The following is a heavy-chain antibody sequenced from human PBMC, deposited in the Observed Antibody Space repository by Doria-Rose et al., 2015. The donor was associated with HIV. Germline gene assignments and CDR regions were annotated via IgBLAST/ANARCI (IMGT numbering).Heavy chain of an antibody. V-gene: IGHV4-31*03. CDR3: ARMGSYRELDY. Sequence: GADLVNPSETLSLTCRLSGASVSSRGYYRNWIRQVPGKGLESLGYTYYTGTSDYSPSLKSRLNMAVDTSKNQFSLKLSFVTVADTAVYYCARMGSYRELDYWGQGALVIVSA. D-gene: IGHD3-3*01. CDR1: GASVSSRGYY. CDR2: TYYTGTS. J-gene: IGHJ4*02.